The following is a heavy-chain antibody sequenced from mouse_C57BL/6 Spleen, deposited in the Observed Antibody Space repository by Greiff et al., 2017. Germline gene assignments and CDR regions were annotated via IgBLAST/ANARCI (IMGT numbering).Heavy chain of an antibody. D-gene: IGHD2-1*01. CDR2: IHPNSGST. Sequence: QVQLQQPGAELVKPGASVKLSCKASGYTFTSYWMHWVKQRPGQGLEWIGMIHPNSGSTNYNEKFKSQATLTVDKSSSTAYMQLSSRTSEDSAVYYSARGGYGNYWYFDVWGTGTTVTVSS. CDR3: ARGGYGNYWYFDV. CDR1: GYTFTSYW. J-gene: IGHJ1*03. V-gene: IGHV1-64*01.